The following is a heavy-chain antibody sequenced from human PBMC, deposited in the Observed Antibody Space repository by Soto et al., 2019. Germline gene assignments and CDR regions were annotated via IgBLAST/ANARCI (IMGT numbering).Heavy chain of an antibody. V-gene: IGHV4-39*01. Sequence: SETLSLTCTVAGGYISSSSYYWGWIRQPPGKGLEWIGNVYYGGSTYYNPSLKSRVTISVETSKSQFSLKLSSVTAADTAVYYCAGGDYYHSSGYYFYYYTMDVWGQGTTVTVSS. CDR3: AGGDYYHSSGYYFYYYTMDV. CDR1: GGYISSSSYY. D-gene: IGHD3-22*01. J-gene: IGHJ6*02. CDR2: VYYGGST.